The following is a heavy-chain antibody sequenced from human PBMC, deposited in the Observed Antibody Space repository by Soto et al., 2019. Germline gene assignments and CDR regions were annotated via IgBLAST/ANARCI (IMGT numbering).Heavy chain of an antibody. CDR1: GFTFTNYA. V-gene: IGHV3-23*01. J-gene: IGHJ3*01. Sequence: EVQLLESGGGLVQPGGSLRLSCAASGFTFTNYAMSWVRQAPGKGLEWVSTVSGGGDGTYYADSVKGRFSTSRDNSRNQVYLQMSSLRADDTAVYYCAKKGLGSLATYCNYGDCHYAFDLWGQGTIVTVSS. D-gene: IGHD2-21*02. CDR3: AKKGLGSLATYCNYGDCHYAFDL. CDR2: VSGGGDGT.